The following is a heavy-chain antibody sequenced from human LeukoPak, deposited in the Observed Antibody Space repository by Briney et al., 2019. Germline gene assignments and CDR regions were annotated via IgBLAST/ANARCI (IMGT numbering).Heavy chain of an antibody. Sequence: SETLSLTCTVSGGSISSSSYYWGWIRQPPGKRLEWIGSIYYSGSTYYNPSLKSRVTISVDTSKNQFSLKLSSVTAADTAVYYCARQDYYDSSGYYSFDYWGQGTLVTVSS. CDR3: ARQDYYDSSGYYSFDY. D-gene: IGHD3-22*01. V-gene: IGHV4-39*01. CDR1: GGSISSSSYY. CDR2: IYYSGST. J-gene: IGHJ4*02.